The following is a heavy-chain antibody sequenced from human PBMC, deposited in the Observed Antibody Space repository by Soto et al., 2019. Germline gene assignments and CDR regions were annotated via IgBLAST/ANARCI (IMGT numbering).Heavy chain of an antibody. J-gene: IGHJ4*02. V-gene: IGHV1-69*02. D-gene: IGHD3-10*01. Sequence: QVQLVQSGAEVKKPGSSVKVSCTASGDTFSRYTISWVRQVPGQGPEWMGRTIPMLGMADYAQKLQGRVTINVDTSTSTAYMVLRSLRSEDMAIYYCATSYDSGRQHLDYCGQGNLVTFSS. CDR2: TIPMLGMA. CDR3: ATSYDSGRQHLDY. CDR1: GDTFSRYT.